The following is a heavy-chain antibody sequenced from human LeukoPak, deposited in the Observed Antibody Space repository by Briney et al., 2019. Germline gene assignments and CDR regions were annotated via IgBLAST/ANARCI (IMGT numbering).Heavy chain of an antibody. J-gene: IGHJ5*02. CDR2: ISAYNGNT. Sequence: GASVTVSCKASGYTFTSYGISGVRQAPGQGLEWMGWISAYNGNTNYAQKLQGRVTMTTDTSTSTAYMELRSLRSDDTAVYYCARDGGSGWRNWFDPWGQGTLVTVSS. CDR1: GYTFTSYG. D-gene: IGHD6-19*01. CDR3: ARDGGSGWRNWFDP. V-gene: IGHV1-18*01.